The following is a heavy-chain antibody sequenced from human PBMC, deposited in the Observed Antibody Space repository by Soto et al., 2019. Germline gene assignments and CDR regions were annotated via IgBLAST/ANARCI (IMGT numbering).Heavy chain of an antibody. CDR2: IYYSGTT. J-gene: IGHJ6*02. D-gene: IGHD2-8*01. Sequence: SETLSLTCTVSDGSISTGGFYWSWIRQHPGKGLEWIGYIYYSGTTYYNPSLKSRVTISVDTSKNQFSLKLSSVTAADTAVYYCARASLGYCTNGVCQSYYGMDVWGQGTTVTVSS. V-gene: IGHV4-31*03. CDR1: DGSISTGGFY. CDR3: ARASLGYCTNGVCQSYYGMDV.